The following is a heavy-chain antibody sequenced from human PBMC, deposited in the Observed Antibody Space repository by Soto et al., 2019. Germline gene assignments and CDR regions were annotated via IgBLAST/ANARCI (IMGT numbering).Heavy chain of an antibody. CDR3: ARGGSEGGLDV. Sequence: QMQLQESGPGVVKPSKTLSLTCTVSGASISTYYWTWIRQAPGKGLEWIGYLYYSGNTNYNPSLKSRVTMSVDTSKNHFYLTLTSATAADTAVYFCARGGSEGGLDVWGQGTTVAVSS. D-gene: IGHD3-10*01. J-gene: IGHJ6*02. CDR2: LYYSGNT. V-gene: IGHV4-59*01. CDR1: GASISTYY.